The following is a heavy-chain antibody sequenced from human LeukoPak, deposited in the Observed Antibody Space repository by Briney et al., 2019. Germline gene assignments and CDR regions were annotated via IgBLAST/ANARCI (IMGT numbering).Heavy chain of an antibody. J-gene: IGHJ6*03. D-gene: IGHD6-6*01. Sequence: SETLSLTCTVSGGSISSYYWSWIRQPPGKGLEWIGYIYYSGSTNYNPSLKSRVTISVDTSKNQFSLKLSSVTAADTAVYYCARGSSSYYYYYMDVWGKGTTVTVSS. CDR3: ARGSSSYYYYYMDV. V-gene: IGHV4-59*01. CDR1: GGSISSYY. CDR2: IYYSGST.